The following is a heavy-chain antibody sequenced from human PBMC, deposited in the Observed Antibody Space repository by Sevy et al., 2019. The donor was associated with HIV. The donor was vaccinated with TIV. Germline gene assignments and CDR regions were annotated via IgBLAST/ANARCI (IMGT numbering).Heavy chain of an antibody. D-gene: IGHD2-15*01. J-gene: IGHJ4*02. CDR3: ATSGYSGGGYKRASANYGFDY. Sequence: ASVKVSCTVSGYTLTELSMHWVRQAPGKGLEWMGGFDPEDGETIYAQKFQGRVTMTEATTTDTAYTELSSLRSKDTDVDYCATSGYSGGGYKRASANYGFDYWGQGTLVTVSS. CDR2: FDPEDGET. V-gene: IGHV1-24*01. CDR1: GYTLTELS.